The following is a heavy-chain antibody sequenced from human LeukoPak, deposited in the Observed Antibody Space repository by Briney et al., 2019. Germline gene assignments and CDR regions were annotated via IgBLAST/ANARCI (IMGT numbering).Heavy chain of an antibody. CDR1: GFTFSSYW. D-gene: IGHD3-22*01. CDR3: ARDEDYYDSSGYYANFDY. CDR2: IKQDGSEK. Sequence: GGSLRLSCAASGFTFSSYWMSWVRQAPGKGLEWVANIKQDGSEKYYVDSVKGRFTISRDNAKNSLYLLMNSLRAEDTAVYYCARDEDYYDSSGYYANFDYWGQGTLVTVSS. V-gene: IGHV3-7*01. J-gene: IGHJ4*02.